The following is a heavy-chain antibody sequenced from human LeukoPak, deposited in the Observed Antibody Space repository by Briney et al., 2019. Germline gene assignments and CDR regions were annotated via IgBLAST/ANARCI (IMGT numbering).Heavy chain of an antibody. CDR2: ISAYNGST. D-gene: IGHD3-10*01. V-gene: IGHV1-18*01. J-gene: IGHJ5*02. CDR1: GYTFTNYG. Sequence: ASVKVSCKASGYTFTNYGISWVRQAPGQGLEWMGWISAYNGSTHYAQNLQGRVTMTTDTSTSTAYMELKSLRSDDTAVYYCARGGHRRYYYTSGSAFDPWGQGTLVTVSS. CDR3: ARGGHRRYYYTSGSAFDP.